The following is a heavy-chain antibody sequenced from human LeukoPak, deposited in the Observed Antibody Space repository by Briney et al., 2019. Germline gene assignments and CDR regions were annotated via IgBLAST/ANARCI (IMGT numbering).Heavy chain of an antibody. V-gene: IGHV3-7*01. CDR1: GFTFSSYW. D-gene: IGHD2-15*01. CDR2: IKQDGSEK. Sequence: PGGSLRLSCAASGFTFSSYWMSWVRQAPGEGLEWVANIKQDGSEKYYVDSVKGRFTISRDNAKNSLYLQMNSLRAEDTAVYYCARGYCSGGSCYPSFDYWGQGTLVTVSS. J-gene: IGHJ4*02. CDR3: ARGYCSGGSCYPSFDY.